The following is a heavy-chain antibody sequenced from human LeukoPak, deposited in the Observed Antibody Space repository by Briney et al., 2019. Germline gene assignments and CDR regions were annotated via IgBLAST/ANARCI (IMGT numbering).Heavy chain of an antibody. V-gene: IGHV3-9*01. CDR2: ISWNSGSR. D-gene: IGHD3-22*01. Sequence: GGSLRLSCAASGFTFDDYAMHWVRQAPGKGLEWVSGISWNSGSRGYADSVKGRFTISRDNGKNSLYLQMDSLRAEDTALYYCARAAGNADRYYYYGMDVWGQGTTVTVSS. J-gene: IGHJ6*02. CDR1: GFTFDDYA. CDR3: ARAAGNADRYYYYGMDV.